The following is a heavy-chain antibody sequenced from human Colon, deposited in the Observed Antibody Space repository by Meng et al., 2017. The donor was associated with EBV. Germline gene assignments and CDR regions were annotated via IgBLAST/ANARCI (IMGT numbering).Heavy chain of an antibody. J-gene: IGHJ5*02. D-gene: IGHD3-3*01. CDR1: GGSISSGGYH. CDR3: ASYAIGGGGLGS. Sequence: QLQQQESAPGLATPSQPLSLTCVVSGGSISSGGYHWSWIRQPPGKGLEWIGLIYDSISGNTYYNPSLESRVSMSLDTSKNQYSLKLSSVTAADTAVYYCASYAIGGGGLGSWGQGTLVTVSS. V-gene: IGHV4-30-4*01. CDR2: IYDSISGNT.